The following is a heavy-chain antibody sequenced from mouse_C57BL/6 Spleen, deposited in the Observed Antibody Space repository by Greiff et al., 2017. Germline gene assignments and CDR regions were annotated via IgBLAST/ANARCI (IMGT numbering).Heavy chain of an antibody. J-gene: IGHJ3*01. Sequence: EVKLVESGGGLVQPGGSMKLSCAASGFTFSDAWMDWVRQSPEKGLEWVAEIRNKANTHATSYAESVKGRFTISRDDSKSSVYLQMNSLRAEDTGIYYCTYYYGTVWFAYWGKGTLVTVSA. D-gene: IGHD1-1*01. CDR2: IRNKANTHAT. CDR1: GFTFSDAW. V-gene: IGHV6-6*01. CDR3: TYYYGTVWFAY.